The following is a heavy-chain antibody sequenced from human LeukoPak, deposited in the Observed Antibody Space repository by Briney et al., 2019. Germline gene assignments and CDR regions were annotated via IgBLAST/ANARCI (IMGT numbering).Heavy chain of an antibody. CDR3: AKDPRAPGIRLYYFDY. CDR2: ISGSGGST. V-gene: IGHV3-23*01. D-gene: IGHD5-12*01. Sequence: GGSLRLSCAASGFTFSSYAMSWVRQAPGKGLEWVSAISGSGGSTYHADSANGRFTTSRDNSNNTLYLQMNSPRAEDTAVYCCAKDPRAPGIRLYYFDYWGQGTMVTVSS. CDR1: GFTFSSYA. J-gene: IGHJ4*02.